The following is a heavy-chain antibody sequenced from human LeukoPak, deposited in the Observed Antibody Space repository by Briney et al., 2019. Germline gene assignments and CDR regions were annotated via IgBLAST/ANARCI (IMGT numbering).Heavy chain of an antibody. CDR3: AIPPLYSSSWYYAFDI. J-gene: IGHJ3*02. CDR1: GGSISSSSYY. D-gene: IGHD6-13*01. Sequence: SETLSLACTVSGGSISSSSYYWGWIRQPPGKGLEWIGEINHSGSTNYNPSLKSRVTISVDTSKNQFSLKLSSVTAADTAVYYCAIPPLYSSSWYYAFDIWGQGTMVTVSS. V-gene: IGHV4-39*07. CDR2: INHSGST.